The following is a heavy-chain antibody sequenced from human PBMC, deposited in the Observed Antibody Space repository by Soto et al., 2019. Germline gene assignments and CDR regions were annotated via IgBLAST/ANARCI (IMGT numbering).Heavy chain of an antibody. V-gene: IGHV3-23*01. Sequence: GGSLRLSCAASGFTFSSYAMSWVRQAPGKGLEWVSAISGSGGSTYYADSVKGRFTISRDNSKNTLYLQMNSLRAEDTAVYYCAKAVHCTNGVCTPQYYYYYGMDVWGQGTTVTVSS. CDR2: ISGSGGST. CDR1: GFTFSSYA. D-gene: IGHD2-8*01. J-gene: IGHJ6*02. CDR3: AKAVHCTNGVCTPQYYYYYGMDV.